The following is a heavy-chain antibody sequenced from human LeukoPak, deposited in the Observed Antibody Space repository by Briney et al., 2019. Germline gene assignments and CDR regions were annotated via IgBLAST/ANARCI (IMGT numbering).Heavy chain of an antibody. J-gene: IGHJ4*02. V-gene: IGHV4-61*02. D-gene: IGHD3-9*01. CDR1: GGSISSGSYY. Sequence: RSQTLSLTCTVSGGSISSGSYYWSWIRQPAGKGLEWIGRIYTSGSTNYNPSLKSRVTISVDTSKNQFSLKLSSVTAADTAVYYCARENYDILTGYYTPFDYWGQGTLVTVSS. CDR2: IYTSGST. CDR3: ARENYDILTGYYTPFDY.